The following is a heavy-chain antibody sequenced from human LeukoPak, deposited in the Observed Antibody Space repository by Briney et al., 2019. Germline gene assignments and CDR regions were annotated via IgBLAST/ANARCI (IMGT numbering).Heavy chain of an antibody. CDR3: AKEAHYCGNDCYLSALDS. D-gene: IGHD2-21*02. Sequence: PGTSLRLSCAASGFSFSNFAMHWVRQAPGKGLEWVTVISFDGAKKSYVDSVKGRFTISRDNSKKMLFLQMDSLRDEDTAVYYCAKEAHYCGNDCYLSALDSWGQGILVTVSS. CDR1: GFSFSNFA. CDR2: ISFDGAKK. V-gene: IGHV3-33*06. J-gene: IGHJ4*02.